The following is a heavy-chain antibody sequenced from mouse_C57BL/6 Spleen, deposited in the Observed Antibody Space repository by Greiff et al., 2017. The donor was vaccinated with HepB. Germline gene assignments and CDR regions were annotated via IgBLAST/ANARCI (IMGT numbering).Heavy chain of an antibody. CDR1: GYSITSGYY. Sequence: EVQLKESGPGLVKPSQSLSLTCSVTGYSITSGYYWNWIRQFPGNKLEWMGYISYDGSNNYNPSLKNRISITLDTSKNQFFLKLNSVTTEDTATYYCARAEDYGNYNYAMDYWGQGTSVTVSS. D-gene: IGHD2-1*01. CDR2: ISYDGSN. CDR3: ARAEDYGNYNYAMDY. V-gene: IGHV3-6*01. J-gene: IGHJ4*01.